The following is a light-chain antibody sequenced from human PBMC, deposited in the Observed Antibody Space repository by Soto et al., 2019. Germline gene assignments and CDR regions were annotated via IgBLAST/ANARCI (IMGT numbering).Light chain of an antibody. J-gene: IGLJ1*01. CDR1: KLGDKY. CDR2: QGS. Sequence: SYELTQPPSVSVSPGQTASITCSGDKLGDKYACWYQQKPGQSPVLVIYQGSKRPSGIPERFSGSNSGNTATLTISGTQAMDEADYYCQAWDSSNYVFGTGTKLTVL. V-gene: IGLV3-1*01. CDR3: QAWDSSNYV.